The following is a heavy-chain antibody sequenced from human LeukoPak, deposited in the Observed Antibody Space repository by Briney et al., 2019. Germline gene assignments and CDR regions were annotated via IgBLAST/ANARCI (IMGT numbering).Heavy chain of an antibody. Sequence: GESLKISCKGSGYRFTSYWIGWVRQMPGKGLEWMGVIYPGDSDTRYSPSFQGQVTISADKSISTAYLQWSSLKASDTAIYYCARLEEMATITMDYWGQGTLVTVSS. CDR3: ARLEEMATITMDY. D-gene: IGHD5-24*01. CDR2: IYPGDSDT. V-gene: IGHV5-51*01. J-gene: IGHJ4*02. CDR1: GYRFTSYW.